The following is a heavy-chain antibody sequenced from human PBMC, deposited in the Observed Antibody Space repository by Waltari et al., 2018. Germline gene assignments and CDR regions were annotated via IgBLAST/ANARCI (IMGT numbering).Heavy chain of an antibody. CDR1: GFTFSSYW. J-gene: IGHJ4*02. CDR2: IKQDGSEK. Sequence: EVQLVESGGGLVQPGGSLRLSCAASGFTFSSYWMSWVRQAPGKGLEWVAHIKQDGSEKYYVDAVKGRFTISRDNAKNSLYLQMNSLRAEDTAVYYCARASVGVAEDYWGQGTLVAVSS. V-gene: IGHV3-7*01. CDR3: ARASVGVAEDY. D-gene: IGHD6-19*01.